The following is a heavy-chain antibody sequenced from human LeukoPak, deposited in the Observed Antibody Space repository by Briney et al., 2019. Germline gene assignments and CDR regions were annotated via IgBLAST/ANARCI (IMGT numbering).Heavy chain of an antibody. D-gene: IGHD1-14*01. CDR2: ISSSSNYI. J-gene: IGHJ4*02. CDR1: GFTFSSYA. CDR3: ATETIGRHYDY. Sequence: PGGSLRLSCAASGFTFSSYAVSWVRQAPGKGLEWVSSISSSSNYIHYADSVEGRFTISRDNAKNSLFLQMNSLGVEDTAVYYCATETIGRHYDYWGQGTLLTVSS. V-gene: IGHV3-21*01.